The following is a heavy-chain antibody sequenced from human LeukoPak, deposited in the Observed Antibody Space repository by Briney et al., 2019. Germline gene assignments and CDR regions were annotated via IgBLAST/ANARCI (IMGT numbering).Heavy chain of an antibody. V-gene: IGHV3-74*01. CDR2: INSDGSTT. CDR3: ARAFGSGSQVINYFDF. Sequence: PGRSLRLSCAASGFTFITYWMHWVRQAPGKGLVWVSSINSDGSTTTYADSVKGRFTISRDNAKNMVYLQTNSLRAEDAAVYDCARAFGSGSQVINYFDFWGQGTLVTVSS. D-gene: IGHD3-10*01. J-gene: IGHJ4*02. CDR1: GFTFITYW.